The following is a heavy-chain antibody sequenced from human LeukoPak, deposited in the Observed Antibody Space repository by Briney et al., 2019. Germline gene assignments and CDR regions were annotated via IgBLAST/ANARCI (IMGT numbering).Heavy chain of an antibody. D-gene: IGHD2-2*01. CDR1: GYTLTELS. J-gene: IGHJ3*02. CDR2: FDPEDGET. V-gene: IGHV1-24*01. Sequence: GASVKVSCTVSGYTLTELSMHWVRQAPGKGLEWMGGFDPEDGETIYAQKFQGRVTMTEDTSTDTAYMELSSLRSEDTAVYYCATTIVVVPAAWLLDAFDIWGQGTMVTVSS. CDR3: ATTIVVVPAAWLLDAFDI.